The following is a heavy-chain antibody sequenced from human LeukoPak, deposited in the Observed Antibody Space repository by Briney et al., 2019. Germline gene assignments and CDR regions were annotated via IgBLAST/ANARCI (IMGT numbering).Heavy chain of an antibody. J-gene: IGHJ6*03. CDR3: ARDGGYNYGYYYYYYMDV. CDR1: GGSISSYY. Sequence: SETLSLTCTVSGGSISSYYWSWIRQPPGKGLGRIGYIYYSGSTSYNPSLKSRVTISLDTSKNQFSLKLSSVTAADTAVYYCARDGGYNYGYYYYYYMDVWGKGTTVTVSS. D-gene: IGHD5-18*01. CDR2: IYYSGST. V-gene: IGHV4-59*01.